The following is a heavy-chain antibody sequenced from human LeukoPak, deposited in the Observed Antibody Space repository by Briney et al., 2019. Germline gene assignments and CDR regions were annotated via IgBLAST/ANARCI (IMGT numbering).Heavy chain of an antibody. V-gene: IGHV4-38-2*02. CDR3: VRRGVNRSGPGREYTWFDP. CDR1: GFSISSSNYY. D-gene: IGHD3-10*01. CDR2: KLHTGTM. Sequence: SETLSLTCNVSGFSISSSNYYWCWVRQAPGEGLHWIACKLHTGTMYSTPSLKSRVAMSVDTSKNQFSLRLTSVTAADTAVYYCVRRGVNRSGPGREYTWFDPWGQGTLVTVSS. J-gene: IGHJ5*02.